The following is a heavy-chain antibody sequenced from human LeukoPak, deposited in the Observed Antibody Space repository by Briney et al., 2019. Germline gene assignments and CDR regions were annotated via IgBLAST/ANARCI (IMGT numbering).Heavy chain of an antibody. Sequence: QTGGSLRLSCAASGFTFSSYGMHWVRQAPGKGLEWVAFIRYDGSNKYYADSVKGRFTISRDNAKNSLYLQMNSLRDEDTATYYCAFLVREPQYWGQGTLVTVSS. CDR3: AFLVREPQY. J-gene: IGHJ1*01. D-gene: IGHD3-10*02. CDR1: GFTFSSYG. V-gene: IGHV3-30*02. CDR2: IRYDGSNK.